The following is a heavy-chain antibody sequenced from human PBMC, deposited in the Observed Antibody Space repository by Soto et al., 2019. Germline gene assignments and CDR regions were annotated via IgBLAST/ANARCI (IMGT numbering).Heavy chain of an antibody. Sequence: EVQLLESGGGLVQPGGSLRLSCAASAFTFTNDAMSWVRQAPGKGLEWVSSISGSGGSTYYADSVQGRFTISRDNSNNTLYLQMDSLRAEDTAVYFCAKRGHSTSWYWFDPWGQASQVTVSS. CDR3: AKRGHSTSWYWFDP. J-gene: IGHJ5*02. V-gene: IGHV3-23*01. CDR2: ISGSGGST. D-gene: IGHD6-13*01. CDR1: AFTFTNDA.